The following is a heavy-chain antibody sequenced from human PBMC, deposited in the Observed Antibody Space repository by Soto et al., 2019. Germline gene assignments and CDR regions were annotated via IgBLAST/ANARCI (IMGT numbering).Heavy chain of an antibody. CDR2: IYYSGST. D-gene: IGHD4-17*01. V-gene: IGHV4-39*01. J-gene: IGHJ6*02. Sequence: SETLSLTCTVSGGSISSSSYYWGWIRQPPGKGLEWIGSIYYSGSTYYNPSLKSRVTISVDTSKNQFSLKLSSVTAADTAVYYCARRVGTTSYGMDVWGQGTTVTVSS. CDR3: ARRVGTTSYGMDV. CDR1: GGSISSSSYY.